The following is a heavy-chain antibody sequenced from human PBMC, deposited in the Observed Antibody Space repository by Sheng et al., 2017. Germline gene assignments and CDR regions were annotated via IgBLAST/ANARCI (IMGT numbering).Heavy chain of an antibody. CDR3: ARDRRDGYNYKAFDI. D-gene: IGHD5-12*01. Sequence: EVQLVESGGGLVQPGGSLRLSCAASGFTVNSNYMSWVRQAPGKGLEWVSVIYSGGSTYYADSVKGRFTISRHNSKNTLYLQMNSLRAEDTAVYYCARDRRDGYNYKAFDIWGQGTMVTVSS. V-gene: IGHV3-53*04. CDR1: GFTVNSNY. CDR2: IYSGGST. J-gene: IGHJ3*02.